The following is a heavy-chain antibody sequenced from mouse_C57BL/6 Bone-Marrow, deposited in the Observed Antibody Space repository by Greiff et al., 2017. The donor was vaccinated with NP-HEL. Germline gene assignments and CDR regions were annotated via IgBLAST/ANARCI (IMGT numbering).Heavy chain of an antibody. CDR1: GYSITSGYY. V-gene: IGHV3-6*01. D-gene: IGHD2-4*01. J-gene: IGHJ3*01. CDR2: ISYDGSN. Sequence: EVQVVESGPGLVKPSQSLSLTCSVTGYSITSGYYWNWIRQFPGNKLEWMGYISYDGSNNYNPSLKNRISITRDTSKNQFFLKLNSVTTEDTATYYCARGDYPFAYWGQGTLVTVSA. CDR3: ARGDYPFAY.